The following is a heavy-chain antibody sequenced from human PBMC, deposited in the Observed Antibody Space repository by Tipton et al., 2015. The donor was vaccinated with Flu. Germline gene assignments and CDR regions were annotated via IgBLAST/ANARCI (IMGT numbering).Heavy chain of an antibody. D-gene: IGHD4-11*01. V-gene: IGHV4-38-2*02. J-gene: IGHJ4*02. CDR3: ASHSYSRGHAGH. CDR2: IDHSGTT. CDR1: GYSISSGYY. Sequence: GLVKPSETLSLTCTVSGYSISSGYYWGWIRQPPGKGLEWIGSIDHSGTTYYNPSLKSRVTISVDTSKNQFSLKLSSVTAADTAVFYCASHSYSRGHAGHWGQGTLVTVSS.